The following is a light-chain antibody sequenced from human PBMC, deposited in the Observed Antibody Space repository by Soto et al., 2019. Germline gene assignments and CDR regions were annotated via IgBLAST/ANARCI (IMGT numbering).Light chain of an antibody. CDR1: QSISSW. V-gene: IGKV1-5*01. Sequence: DIQMTQSPSTLSASVGDRVTITCRASQSISSWLAWYQQKPGKAPKLLIYDASSLESGVPSRFSGSRSGTEFTLTISSLQPDDFETYYCQQYNSYRLTFGGGTKVEIK. J-gene: IGKJ4*01. CDR2: DAS. CDR3: QQYNSYRLT.